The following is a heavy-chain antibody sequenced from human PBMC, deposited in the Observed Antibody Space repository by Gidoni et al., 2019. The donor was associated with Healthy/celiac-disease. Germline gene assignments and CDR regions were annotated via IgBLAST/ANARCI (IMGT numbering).Heavy chain of an antibody. CDR2: INHSGST. CDR1: GGSFSGYY. CDR3: ARSGYDSGNDY. J-gene: IGHJ4*02. V-gene: IGHV4-34*01. Sequence: QVQLQQWGAGSLTPSETLSLTCAVYGGSFSGYYWSWIRQPPGKGLEWIGEINHSGSTNYNPSLKSRVTISVDTSKNQFSMKLSSVTAADTAVYYCARSGYDSGNDYWGQGTLVTVST. D-gene: IGHD5-12*01.